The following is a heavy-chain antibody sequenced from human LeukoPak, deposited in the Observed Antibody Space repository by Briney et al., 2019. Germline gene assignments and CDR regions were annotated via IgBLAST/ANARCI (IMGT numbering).Heavy chain of an antibody. V-gene: IGHV1-46*03. CDR1: GYTFTKYY. J-gene: IGHJ4*02. CDR3: ATEGNMVGATSRYFDY. Sequence: ASVKVSCKASGYTFTKYYIHWVRQAPGQGLEWMGLINPSGGSTSYAQRFQGRVTMTRDTSTSTVCMEVSSLRSEDTAVYYCATEGNMVGATSRYFDYWGQGTLVTVSS. CDR2: INPSGGST. D-gene: IGHD1-26*01.